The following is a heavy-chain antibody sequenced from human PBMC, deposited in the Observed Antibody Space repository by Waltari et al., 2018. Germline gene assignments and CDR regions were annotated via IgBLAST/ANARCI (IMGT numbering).Heavy chain of an antibody. J-gene: IGHJ4*02. V-gene: IGHV3-7*03. D-gene: IGHD1-26*01. Sequence: EVQPVESGGGLVQPGGSLRLSCAASGFTFSAYWMSWVRQAPGKGLEWVANRKQDGSEKYYVDSVKGRVTISRDNAKTSLYLQMNSLRAEDTAVYYCATSGRHSGNFWGQGTLVTVSS. CDR2: RKQDGSEK. CDR3: ATSGRHSGNF. CDR1: GFTFSAYW.